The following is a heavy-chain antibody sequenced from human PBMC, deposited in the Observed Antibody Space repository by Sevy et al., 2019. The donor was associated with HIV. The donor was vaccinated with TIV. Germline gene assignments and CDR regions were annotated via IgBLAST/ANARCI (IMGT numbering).Heavy chain of an antibody. V-gene: IGHV3-7*01. D-gene: IGHD5-12*01. Sequence: GGSLRLSCAASGFTFNSYWMSWVRQAPGKGLEWVANIKQDVSEKYYVDSVKGRFTISRDNSQNSLFLQMNTLRAEDTAVYYCAREGSPYDTYYYYYGMDVWGQGTTVTVSS. CDR2: IKQDVSEK. CDR1: GFTFNSYW. J-gene: IGHJ6*02. CDR3: AREGSPYDTYYYYYGMDV.